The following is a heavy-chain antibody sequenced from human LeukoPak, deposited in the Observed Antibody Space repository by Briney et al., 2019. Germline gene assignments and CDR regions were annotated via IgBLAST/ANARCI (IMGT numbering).Heavy chain of an antibody. CDR1: GFTFSSYA. V-gene: IGHV3-23*01. CDR2: ISGSGGST. CDR3: AKAPLRAIVATY. Sequence: PGGSLRLSCAASGFTFSSYAMSWVRQAPGKRLEWVSAISGSGGSTYYADSVKGRFTISRDNSKNTLYLQMNSLRAEDTAVYYCAKAPLRAIVATYWGQGTLVTVSS. D-gene: IGHD5-12*01. J-gene: IGHJ4*02.